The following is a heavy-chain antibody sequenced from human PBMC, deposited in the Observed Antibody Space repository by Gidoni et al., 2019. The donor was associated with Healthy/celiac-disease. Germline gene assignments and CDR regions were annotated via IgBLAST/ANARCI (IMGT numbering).Heavy chain of an antibody. J-gene: IGHJ4*02. Sequence: QVQLVQSGAEVKKPGASVKVSCKASGYTLTSYYMHWVRQAHGKGLEWMGRLNPSGGSTSYAKKFQGRVTMTRDTSTSAVYMELSSLRSEDTAVYYCARGTKAGLGVYWGQGTLVTVSS. CDR2: LNPSGGST. V-gene: IGHV1-46*01. CDR1: GYTLTSYY. D-gene: IGHD1-7*01. CDR3: ARGTKAGLGVY.